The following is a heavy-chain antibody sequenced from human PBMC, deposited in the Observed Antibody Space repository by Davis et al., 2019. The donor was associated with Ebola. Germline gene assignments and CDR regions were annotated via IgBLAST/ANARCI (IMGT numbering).Heavy chain of an antibody. J-gene: IGHJ4*02. V-gene: IGHV1-3*01. CDR3: ARASFGYNSGWYADY. D-gene: IGHD6-19*01. CDR2: VHGGNGNT. CDR1: GGTFSSYA. Sequence: ASVKVSCKASGGTFSSYAIHWVRQAPGQRLEWMGWVHGGNGNTKYSQRFQGRVTITTDTSASTVYLDLTSLRSEDTAVFYCARASFGYNSGWYADYWGPGSLVTVSS.